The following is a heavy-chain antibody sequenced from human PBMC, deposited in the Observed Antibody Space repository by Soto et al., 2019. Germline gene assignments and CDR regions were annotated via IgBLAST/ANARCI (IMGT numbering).Heavy chain of an antibody. CDR2: ISWNSNII. Sequence: GGSLRLSCAASGFTFDDYAMHLVRRVPGKGLEWVSSISWNSNIIGYADSVKGRFTISRDNAKNSLYLQMNSLRPEDTALYYCAKGGPDGFCSGGRCYFDYWGQGTLVTVSS. CDR3: AKGGPDGFCSGGRCYFDY. J-gene: IGHJ4*02. V-gene: IGHV3-9*01. D-gene: IGHD2-15*01. CDR1: GFTFDDYA.